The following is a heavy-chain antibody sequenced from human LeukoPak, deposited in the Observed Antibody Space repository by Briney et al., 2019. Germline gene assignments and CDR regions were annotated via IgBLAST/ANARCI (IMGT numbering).Heavy chain of an antibody. CDR1: GGSVSSPGYS. V-gene: IGHV4-61*02. D-gene: IGHD4-11*01. CDR2: IYTSGST. CDR3: AAAGMTTVTTRSEYYYYYMDV. Sequence: TSETLSLTCAVSGGSVSSPGYSWTWIRQPAGKGLEWIGLIYTSGSTNYNPSLKSRVTISVDTSKNQFSLKLSSVTAADTAVYYCAAAGMTTVTTRSEYYYYYMDVWGKGTTVTVSS. J-gene: IGHJ6*03.